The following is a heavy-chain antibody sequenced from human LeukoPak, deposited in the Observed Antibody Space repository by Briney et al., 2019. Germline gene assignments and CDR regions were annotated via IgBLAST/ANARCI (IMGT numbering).Heavy chain of an antibody. CDR3: ARRAVTRPFYGMDV. CDR1: GGSFSGYY. Sequence: SETLSRTCAVYGGSFSGYYWSWIRQPPGKGLEWIGEINHSGSTNYNPSLKSRVTISVDTSKNQFSLKLSSVTAADTAVYYCARRAVTRPFYGMDVWGQGTTVTVSS. CDR2: INHSGST. V-gene: IGHV4-34*01. D-gene: IGHD4-17*01. J-gene: IGHJ6*02.